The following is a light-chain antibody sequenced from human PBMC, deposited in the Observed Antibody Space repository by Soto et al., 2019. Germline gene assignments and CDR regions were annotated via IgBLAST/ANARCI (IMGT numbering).Light chain of an antibody. J-gene: IGKJ1*01. V-gene: IGKV1-9*01. CDR1: QGISSY. CDR3: QQLNSYPRT. CDR2: GAS. Sequence: DIQLTQSPSFLSASVGDRVTITCRASQGISSYLAWYQQKPGKAPKLLIYGASTLQNGVPSMFSGSGSGTEFTLTISSLQPEDFATYYCQQLNSYPRTFGQGTKVDIK.